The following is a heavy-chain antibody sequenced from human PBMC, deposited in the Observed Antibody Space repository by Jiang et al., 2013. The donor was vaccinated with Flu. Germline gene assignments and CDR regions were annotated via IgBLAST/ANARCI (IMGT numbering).Heavy chain of an antibody. CDR3: ASPIAVAGLNWYFDL. J-gene: IGHJ2*01. D-gene: IGHD6-19*01. CDR2: INAGNGNT. V-gene: IGHV1-3*01. Sequence: GAEVKKPGASVKVSCKASGYTFTSYAMHWVRQAPGQRLEWMGWINAGNGNTKYSQKFQGRVTITRDTSASTAYMELSSLRSEDTAVYYCASPIAVAGLNWYFDLWGLAPWSLSPQ. CDR1: GYTFTSYA.